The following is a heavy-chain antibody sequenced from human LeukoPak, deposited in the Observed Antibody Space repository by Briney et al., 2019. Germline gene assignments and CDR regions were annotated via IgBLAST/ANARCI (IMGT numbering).Heavy chain of an antibody. Sequence: PGGSLRLSCAASGLTFSTYAMNWVRQAPGKGLEWVSVIGPGGRFTHYADSVKGRFTISSDKSKNTLFLQMNSLRAEDTALYYCVKESNAFDIWGQGTMVTVSS. CDR3: VKESNAFDI. CDR2: IGPGGRFT. J-gene: IGHJ3*02. V-gene: IGHV3-23*01. CDR1: GLTFSTYA.